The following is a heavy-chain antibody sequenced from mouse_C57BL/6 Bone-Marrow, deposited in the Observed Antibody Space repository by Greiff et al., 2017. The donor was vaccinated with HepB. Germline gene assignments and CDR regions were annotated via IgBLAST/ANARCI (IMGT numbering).Heavy chain of an antibody. J-gene: IGHJ4*01. V-gene: IGHV2-6-1*01. CDR2: IWSDGST. CDR1: GFSFTSYG. CDR3: AGHSYDYYAMDY. Sequence: QVQLKESGPGLVAPSQSLTITCTVSGFSFTSYGVHWVRQPPGKGLEWLVVIWSDGSTTYNSAIKTRMSIRKDNTKSHVFLKMNSLQTDDTAMYYCAGHSYDYYAMDYWGQGTSVTVSS. D-gene: IGHD2-12*01.